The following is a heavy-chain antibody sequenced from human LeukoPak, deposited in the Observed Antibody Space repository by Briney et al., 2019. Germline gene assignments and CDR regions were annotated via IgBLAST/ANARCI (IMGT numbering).Heavy chain of an antibody. Sequence: TGGSLRLSCAASGFTFSSYEMNWVRQAPGKGLEWVSFISISGSTIYYADSVKGRFTISRDNAKNSLYLQMNSLRAEDTAVYYCARTVAGLPRDAFDIWGQGIMVTVSS. V-gene: IGHV3-48*03. CDR1: GFTFSSYE. CDR3: ARTVAGLPRDAFDI. D-gene: IGHD6-19*01. CDR2: ISISGSTI. J-gene: IGHJ3*02.